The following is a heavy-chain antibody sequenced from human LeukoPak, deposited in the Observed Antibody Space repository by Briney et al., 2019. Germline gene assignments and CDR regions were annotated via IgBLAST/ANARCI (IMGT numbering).Heavy chain of an antibody. CDR1: GFTFSSYS. V-gene: IGHV3-21*01. CDR2: ISSSSSYI. D-gene: IGHD3-10*01. Sequence: GGSLRLSCAASGFTFSSYSMSWVRQAPGKGLEWVSSISSSSSYIYYADSVKGRFTISRDNAKNSLYLQMNSLRAEDTAVYYCARAGISYYYGSGSRGDYWGQGTLVTVSS. CDR3: ARAGISYYYGSGSRGDY. J-gene: IGHJ4*02.